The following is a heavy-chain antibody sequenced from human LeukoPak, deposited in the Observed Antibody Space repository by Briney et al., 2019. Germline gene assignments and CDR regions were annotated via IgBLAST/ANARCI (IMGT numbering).Heavy chain of an antibody. CDR3: ARGPRNFDY. J-gene: IGHJ4*02. CDR1: GFTFSNAW. CDR2: ISSSSTI. V-gene: IGHV3-69-1*01. D-gene: IGHD1-14*01. Sequence: GGSLRLSCAASGFTFSNAWMNWVRQAPGKGLEWVSYISSSSTIYYADSVKGRFTISRDNAKNSLYLQMNSLRAEDTAVYYCARGPRNFDYWGQGTLVTVSS.